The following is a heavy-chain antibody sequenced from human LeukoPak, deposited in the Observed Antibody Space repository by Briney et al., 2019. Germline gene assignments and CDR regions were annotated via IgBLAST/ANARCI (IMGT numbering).Heavy chain of an antibody. CDR2: IYSSVT. V-gene: IGHV3-53*01. CDR1: GFTVSSNS. CDR3: ARDYYYYDSGSYYTNIAN. Sequence: GGSLRLSCTVSGFTVSSNSMSWVRQAPGKGLEWVSFIYSSVTHYSDSVKGRFTISRDNAKNSLYLQMNSLRAEDTAVYYCARDYYYYDSGSYYTNIANWGQGTLVTVSS. J-gene: IGHJ4*02. D-gene: IGHD3-10*01.